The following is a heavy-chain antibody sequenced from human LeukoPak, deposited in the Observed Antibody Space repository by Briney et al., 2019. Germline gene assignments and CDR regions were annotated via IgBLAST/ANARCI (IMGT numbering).Heavy chain of an antibody. CDR1: GFSLRTSGVG. CDR3: THLGQLERLN. J-gene: IGHJ4*02. CDR2: IYWDDEK. Sequence: ESGPTLVKPTQTLTLTCSFSGFSLRTSGVGVVWIRQSPGKALESLALIYWDDEKRYSPSLRNRLTITKDTSKNQVVLTMTNMGPVDTGTYFCTHLGQLERLNWGQGTLVTVSS. D-gene: IGHD1-1*01. V-gene: IGHV2-5*02.